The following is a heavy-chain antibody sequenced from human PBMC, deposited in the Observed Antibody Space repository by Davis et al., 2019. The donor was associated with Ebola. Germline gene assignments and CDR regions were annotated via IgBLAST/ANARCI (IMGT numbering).Heavy chain of an antibody. V-gene: IGHV3-11*06. D-gene: IGHD2-2*01. CDR3: ARDQYAEDIVVVPAASNDAFDI. Sequence: GESLKISCAASGFTFSDYYMSWIRQAPGKGLEWVSYISSSSSYTNYAYSVKGRFTISRDNAKNSLYLQMNSLRAEDTAVYYCARDQYAEDIVVVPAASNDAFDIWGQGTMVTVSS. CDR1: GFTFSDYY. CDR2: ISSSSSYT. J-gene: IGHJ3*02.